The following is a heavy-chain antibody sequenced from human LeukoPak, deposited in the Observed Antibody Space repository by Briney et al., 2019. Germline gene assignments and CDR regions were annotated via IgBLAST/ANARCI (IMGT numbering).Heavy chain of an antibody. Sequence: ASVKVSCKVSGYTLTELSMHWVRQAPGKGLEWMGGFDPEDGETNYAQKFQGRVTITTDESTSTAYMELSSLRSEDTAVYYCASDKTFYCGGDCYPNWGQGTLVTVSS. D-gene: IGHD2-21*02. J-gene: IGHJ4*02. CDR2: FDPEDGET. CDR3: ASDKTFYCGGDCYPN. CDR1: GYTLTELS. V-gene: IGHV1-24*01.